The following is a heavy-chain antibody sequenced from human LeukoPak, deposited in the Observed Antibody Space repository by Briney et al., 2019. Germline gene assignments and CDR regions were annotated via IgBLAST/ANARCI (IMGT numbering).Heavy chain of an antibody. CDR1: GYTFTGYY. CDR3: ARVTGPNWFDP. D-gene: IGHD7-27*01. J-gene: IGHJ5*02. CDR2: IIPIFGTA. V-gene: IGHV1-69*13. Sequence: SVKVSCKASGYTFTGYYMHWVRQAPGQGLEWMGGIIPIFGTANYAQKFQGRVTITADESTSTAYMELSSLRSEDTALYYCARVTGPNWFDPWGQGTLVTVSS.